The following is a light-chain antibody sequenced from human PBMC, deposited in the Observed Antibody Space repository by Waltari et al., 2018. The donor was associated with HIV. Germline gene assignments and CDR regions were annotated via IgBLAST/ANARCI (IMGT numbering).Light chain of an antibody. CDR2: EVT. J-gene: IGLJ2*01. CDR3: SSYTRRGTVV. Sequence: QSALTQPASVSGSPGQSLVLPCTGSSSDIGSYDYVSWYQQYPGQAPKALIYEVTSRPSGTSSRFSGSKSATTAFLAISKLQTDDEADYFCSSYTRRGTVVFGGGTRLTVL. CDR1: SSDIGSYDY. V-gene: IGLV2-14*01.